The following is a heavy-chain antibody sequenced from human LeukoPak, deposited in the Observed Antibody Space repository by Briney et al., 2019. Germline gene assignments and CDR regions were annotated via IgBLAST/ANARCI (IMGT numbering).Heavy chain of an antibody. Sequence: SQTLSLTCTVSGGSISSGGYYWRWIRQPPGKGLEWIGYIYHSGSTYYNPSLKSRVTISVDRSKNQFSLKLSSVTAADTAVYYCARVHIVVVPAATVPDAFDIWGQGTMVTVSS. J-gene: IGHJ3*02. V-gene: IGHV4-30-2*01. CDR2: IYHSGST. CDR1: GGSISSGGYY. CDR3: ARVHIVVVPAATVPDAFDI. D-gene: IGHD2-2*01.